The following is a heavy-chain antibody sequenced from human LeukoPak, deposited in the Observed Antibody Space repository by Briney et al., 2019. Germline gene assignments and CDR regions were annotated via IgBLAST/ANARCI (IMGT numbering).Heavy chain of an antibody. CDR3: VRALGYCSSGSCYYYDY. Sequence: GESLKISCKGSGYRFSSYWIGWVRQMPGKGLELTGIIYPGDSETRYSPSFQGQVTISADKSISTAYLQWSSLKASDTAMYYCVRALGYCSSGSCYYYDYWGQGTLVTVSS. CDR2: IYPGDSET. D-gene: IGHD2-15*01. CDR1: GYRFSSYW. V-gene: IGHV5-51*01. J-gene: IGHJ4*02.